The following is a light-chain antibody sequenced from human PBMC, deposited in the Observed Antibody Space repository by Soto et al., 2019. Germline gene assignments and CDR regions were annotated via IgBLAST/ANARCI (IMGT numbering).Light chain of an antibody. Sequence: EVVMTQSPATLSVSPGERATLSCRASQSVRSHLAWYQQNPGQAPRLLIYGASTRATGIPARFSGSGSGTDFTLTISSLQSEDFAVYFCQQYNNWPETFGQGNKVQIK. V-gene: IGKV3-15*01. CDR1: QSVRSH. CDR2: GAS. CDR3: QQYNNWPET. J-gene: IGKJ1*01.